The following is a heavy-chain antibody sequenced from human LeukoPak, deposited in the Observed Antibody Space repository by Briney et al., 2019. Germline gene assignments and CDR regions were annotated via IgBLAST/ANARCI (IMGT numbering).Heavy chain of an antibody. Sequence: PGRSLRLSCAASGFTFSTYAMHWVRQAPGKGLEWVALIAFDGGNKYYADSVKGRFTISRDNSQNTLYLQMNSLRAEDTALYYCAKDLHSTASCYWGQGALVTVSS. J-gene: IGHJ4*02. CDR2: IAFDGGNK. CDR1: GFTFSTYA. V-gene: IGHV3-30*18. D-gene: IGHD6-6*01. CDR3: AKDLHSTASCY.